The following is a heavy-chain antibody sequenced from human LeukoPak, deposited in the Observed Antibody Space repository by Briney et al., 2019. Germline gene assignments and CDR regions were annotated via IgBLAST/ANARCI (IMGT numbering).Heavy chain of an antibody. D-gene: IGHD3-10*02. J-gene: IGHJ6*04. V-gene: IGHV3-48*03. CDR2: ISSSGSTI. CDR1: GFIVTTNY. CDR3: AELGITMIGGV. Sequence: GGSLRLSCAASGFIVTTNYINWVRQAPGKGREGVSYISSSGSTIYYAHSVKGRFTISRDNAKNSLYLQMNSLRAEDTAVYYCAELGITMIGGVWGKGTTVTISS.